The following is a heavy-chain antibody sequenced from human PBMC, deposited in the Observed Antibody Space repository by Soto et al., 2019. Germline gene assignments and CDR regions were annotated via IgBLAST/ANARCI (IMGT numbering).Heavy chain of an antibody. D-gene: IGHD3-22*01. CDR1: GYTFTSYD. J-gene: IGHJ6*02. CDR3: ARGYYYDSSGGMDV. Sequence: ASVKVSCKASGYTFTSYDINWVRQATGQGLEWMGWMNPNSGNTGYAQKFQGRVTMTRNTSISTAYMELSSLRSEDAAVYYCARGYYYDSSGGMDVWGQGTTVTVSS. CDR2: MNPNSGNT. V-gene: IGHV1-8*01.